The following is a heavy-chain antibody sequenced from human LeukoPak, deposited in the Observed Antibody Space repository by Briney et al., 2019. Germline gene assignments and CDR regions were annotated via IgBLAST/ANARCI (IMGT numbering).Heavy chain of an antibody. CDR3: ARWLASWSLRDPDLQKFDP. CDR2: INPSGGST. V-gene: IGHV1-46*01. J-gene: IGHJ5*02. Sequence: ASVKVSCKASGYTFTSYYMHWVRQAPGQGLEWMGIINPSGGSTSYAQKFQGRVTMTRNTSISTAYMELSSLRSEDTAVYYCARWLASWSLRDPDLQKFDPWGQGTLVTVSS. CDR1: GYTFTSYY. D-gene: IGHD6-13*01.